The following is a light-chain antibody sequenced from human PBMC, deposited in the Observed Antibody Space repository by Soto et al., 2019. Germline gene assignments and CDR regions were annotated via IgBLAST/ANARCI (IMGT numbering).Light chain of an antibody. CDR2: AAS. J-gene: IGKJ3*01. V-gene: IGKV1-9*01. CDR3: GQLYSRPYT. Sequence: DIQLTQSQSFLSASVGDRVTITCRASQGISNDLAWYQQKPGKAPKLLIYAASTLQSGVPSRFSGSGSGTEFTLTISSLQPEDFATYYCGQLYSRPYTFGPGTQVDIK. CDR1: QGISND.